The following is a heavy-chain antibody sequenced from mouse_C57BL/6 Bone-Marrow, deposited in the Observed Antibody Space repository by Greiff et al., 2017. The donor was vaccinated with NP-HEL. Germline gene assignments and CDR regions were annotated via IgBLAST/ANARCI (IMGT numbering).Heavy chain of an antibody. Sequence: QVQLQQPGAELVKPGASVKMSCKASGYTFTSYWITWVKQRPGQGLEWIGDIYPGSGSTNYNEKFKSKATLTVDTSTSTAYMQLSSLTSEDSSVYYCARDDYSNYAYAMDYWGQGTSVTVSS. CDR1: GYTFTSYW. D-gene: IGHD2-5*01. J-gene: IGHJ4*01. V-gene: IGHV1-55*01. CDR2: IYPGSGST. CDR3: ARDDYSNYAYAMDY.